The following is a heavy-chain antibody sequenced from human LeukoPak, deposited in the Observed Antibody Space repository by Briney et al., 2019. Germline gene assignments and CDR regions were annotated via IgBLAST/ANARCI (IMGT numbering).Heavy chain of an antibody. CDR3: ARHHGGFGEFIFDY. J-gene: IGHJ4*02. Sequence: PGGSLRLSCAASGFTFDDYGMSWVRQAPGKGLEWVSGINWNGGSTGHADSVKGRFTISRDNAKNSLYLQMNSLRAEDTALYYCARHHGGFGEFIFDYWGQGTLVTVSS. V-gene: IGHV3-20*04. CDR2: INWNGGST. D-gene: IGHD3-10*01. CDR1: GFTFDDYG.